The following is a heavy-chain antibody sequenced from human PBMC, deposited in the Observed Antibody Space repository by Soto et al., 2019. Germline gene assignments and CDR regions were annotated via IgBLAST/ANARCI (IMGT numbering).Heavy chain of an antibody. J-gene: IGHJ3*02. Sequence: GASVKVSCKVSGYTLTELSMHWVRQAPGKGLEWMGGFDPEDGETIYAQKFQGRVTMTEDTSTDTAYMELSSLRSEDTAVYYCATDFISHTARDAFDIWGQGTMVTVSS. CDR2: FDPEDGET. CDR1: GYTLTELS. D-gene: IGHD2-21*01. V-gene: IGHV1-24*01. CDR3: ATDFISHTARDAFDI.